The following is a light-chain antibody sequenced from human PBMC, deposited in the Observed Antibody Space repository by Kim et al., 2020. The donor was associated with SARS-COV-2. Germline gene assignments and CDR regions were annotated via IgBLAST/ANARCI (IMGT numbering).Light chain of an antibody. Sequence: IQLTQSPSSLSASVGDRVTITCRASQGISSYLAWYQQKPGKAPNLLIYAASTLQSGVPSRFSGSASGTDFTLTISSLQPEDFATYYCQQLNNYPLTFGGGTKVDIK. CDR1: QGISSY. V-gene: IGKV1-9*01. CDR2: AAS. CDR3: QQLNNYPLT. J-gene: IGKJ4*01.